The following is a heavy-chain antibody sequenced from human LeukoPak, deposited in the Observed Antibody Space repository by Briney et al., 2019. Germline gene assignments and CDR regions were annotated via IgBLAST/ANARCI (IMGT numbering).Heavy chain of an antibody. CDR1: GFTFSTYA. J-gene: IGHJ4*02. V-gene: IGHV3-23*01. D-gene: IGHD1-1*01. Sequence: GGSLRLSCAASGFTFSTYAMSWVRQAPGKGLEWVSAVRGSGSNTYYADSVKGRFTISRDNSKNTVFLQMNSLRAGDTAIYYCAREEHKNWKIDYWGQGTLVTVSS. CDR2: VRGSGSNT. CDR3: AREEHKNWKIDY.